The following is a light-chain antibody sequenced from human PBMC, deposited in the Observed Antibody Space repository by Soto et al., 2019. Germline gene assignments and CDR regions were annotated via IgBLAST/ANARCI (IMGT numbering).Light chain of an antibody. J-gene: IGKJ1*01. CDR3: QQSGSSTGT. Sequence: EIGLNQSPGTLSLSPGERATLSCRASQSVSYYLAWYQQKPGQAPRLLIYGASSRATGIPDRFSGSGSGTDFTLTISRLEPEDFAVYYCQQSGSSTGTFGQGTKVDIK. CDR2: GAS. V-gene: IGKV3-20*01. CDR1: QSVSYY.